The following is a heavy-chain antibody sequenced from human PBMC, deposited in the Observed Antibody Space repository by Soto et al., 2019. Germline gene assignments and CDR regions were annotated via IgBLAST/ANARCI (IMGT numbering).Heavy chain of an antibody. V-gene: IGHV4-34*01. CDR3: ARGTYSSSSNWFDP. CDR1: GGSLSGYY. CDR2: INHSGST. D-gene: IGHD6-6*01. J-gene: IGHJ5*02. Sequence: PSETLSLTCAVYGGSLSGYYWSWIRQPPGKGLEWIGDINHSGSTYYNPSLMSRVTILVDTSKNQFSLKLSSVTAADTAVYYCARGTYSSSSNWFDPWGQGTLVTVSS.